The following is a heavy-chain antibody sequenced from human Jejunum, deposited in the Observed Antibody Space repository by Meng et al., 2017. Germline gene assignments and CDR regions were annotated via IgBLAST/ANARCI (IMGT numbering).Heavy chain of an antibody. D-gene: IGHD1-1*01. CDR3: ARDAGSFLDYYFDS. V-gene: IGHV1-2*04. CDR1: GYTFSDHY. CDR2: TNPDTGGT. Sequence: QVQLVQSGAEVKKSGASVQVSCTASGYTFSDHYIHWVRQAPGQGLEWMGWTNPDTGGTNYAQKFQGWVTMTRDTSISTAYMELRRLRSDDTAVYYCARDAGSFLDYYFDSWGQGTLVTVSS. J-gene: IGHJ4*02.